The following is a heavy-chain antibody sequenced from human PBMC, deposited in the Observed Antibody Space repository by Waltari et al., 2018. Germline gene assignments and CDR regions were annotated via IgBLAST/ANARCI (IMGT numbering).Heavy chain of an antibody. J-gene: IGHJ4*02. CDR2: IYHSGST. CDR1: GYSISSGYY. V-gene: IGHV4-38-2*01. Sequence: QVQLQESGPGLVKPSETLSLTCAVSGYSISSGYYWGWIRQPPGKGLEWIGSIYHSGSTYYNPSLKSRVTISVDTSKNQFSLKLSSVTTADTAVYYCASVRWLQFWDWGQGTLVTVSS. CDR3: ASVRWLQFWD. D-gene: IGHD5-12*01.